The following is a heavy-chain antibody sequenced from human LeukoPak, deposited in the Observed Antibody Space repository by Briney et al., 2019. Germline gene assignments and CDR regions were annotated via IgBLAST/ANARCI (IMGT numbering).Heavy chain of an antibody. J-gene: IGHJ3*02. Sequence: QAGGSLRLSCAASGFTVSHNYMSWVRQAPGKGLEWVANIKQDGSEKYYVDSVKGRFTISRDNAKNSLYLQMNSLRAEDTAVYYCARDSSGYWVDAFDIWGQGTMVTVSS. CDR1: GFTVSHNY. CDR3: ARDSSGYWVDAFDI. CDR2: IKQDGSEK. D-gene: IGHD3-22*01. V-gene: IGHV3-7*05.